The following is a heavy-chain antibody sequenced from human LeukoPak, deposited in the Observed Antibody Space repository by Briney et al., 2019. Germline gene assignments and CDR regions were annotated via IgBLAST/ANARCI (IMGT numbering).Heavy chain of an antibody. CDR2: INPHSGGT. J-gene: IGHJ6*03. CDR3: ARDAPYYSSSSAYYYYMDV. Sequence: ASVKVSCKASGYTFTGYYMHWVRQAPGQGLEWMGWINPHSGGTNYAQKFQGRVTMTRDTSISTAYMELSRLRSDDTAVYYCARDAPYYSSSSAYYYYMDVWGKGTTVTVSS. V-gene: IGHV1-2*02. CDR1: GYTFTGYY. D-gene: IGHD6-6*01.